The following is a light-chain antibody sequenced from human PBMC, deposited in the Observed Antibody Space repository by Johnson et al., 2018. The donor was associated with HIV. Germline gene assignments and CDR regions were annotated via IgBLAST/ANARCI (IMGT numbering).Light chain of an antibody. CDR1: SSNIGSNT. J-gene: IGLJ1*01. Sequence: QSVLTQPPSASGPPGQRVTISCSGSSSNIGSNTVNWYQQLQGTAPKLLIYRNNQRPSGVPDRFSGSKSGTSASLAISGLQAEDEADYYCAAWDDSLNVYVFGTGTKVTVL. V-gene: IGLV1-44*01. CDR3: AAWDDSLNVYV. CDR2: RNN.